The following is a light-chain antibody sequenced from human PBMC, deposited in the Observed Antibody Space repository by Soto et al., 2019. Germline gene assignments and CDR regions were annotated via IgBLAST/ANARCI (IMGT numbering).Light chain of an antibody. CDR3: QQYGSPIT. V-gene: IGKV1-12*01. J-gene: IGKJ5*01. Sequence: DIQMTQSPSSVSASVGDRFTITGRASQDLGSWLAWYQHKPGKAPKXLIYAASTLETGVPSRFIGSGSGTDFTLTIRSLKPEDFAVDDCQQYGSPITFGQGTRLEI. CDR1: QDLGSW. CDR2: AAS.